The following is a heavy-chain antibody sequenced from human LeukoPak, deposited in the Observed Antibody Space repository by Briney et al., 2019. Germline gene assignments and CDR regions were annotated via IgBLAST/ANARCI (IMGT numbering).Heavy chain of an antibody. CDR1: GFTFSSYA. D-gene: IGHD5-24*01. CDR3: ARVVELDGDYFDY. V-gene: IGHV3-64*01. J-gene: IGHJ4*02. CDR2: ISSNGGST. Sequence: PGGSLRLSCAASGFTFSSYAMHWVRQAPGKGLEYVSAISSNGGSTYYANSVKGRFTISRDNSKNTLYLQMGSLRAEDMAVYYCARVVELDGDYFDYWGQGTLVTVSS.